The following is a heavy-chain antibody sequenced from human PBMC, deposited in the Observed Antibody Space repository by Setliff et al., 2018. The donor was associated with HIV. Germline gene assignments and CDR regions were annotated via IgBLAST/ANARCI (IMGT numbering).Heavy chain of an antibody. CDR3: AKARWELALGEAFDI. J-gene: IGHJ3*02. D-gene: IGHD3-16*01. V-gene: IGHV3-30*02. CDR2: IRYDGSQQ. CDR1: GFTFTNHA. Sequence: GGSLRLSCAASGFTFTNHAMHWVRQAPGKGLEWVAFIRYDGSQQSYGDSVKGRFTISRDNSKNTLSLQMTSLRVEDTAVYYCAKARWELALGEAFDIWGQGTMVTVSS.